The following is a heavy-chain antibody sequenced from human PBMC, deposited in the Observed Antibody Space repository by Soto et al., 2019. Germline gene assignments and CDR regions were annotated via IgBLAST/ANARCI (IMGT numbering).Heavy chain of an antibody. V-gene: IGHV4-59*01. CDR1: GGSISSYY. J-gene: IGHJ6*03. CDR3: ARGGYGSGSYLNGYYYYYMYV. CDR2: IYYSGST. Sequence: SETLSLTCTVSGGSISSYYWSWIRQPPGKGLEWIGYIYYSGSTNYNPSLKSRVTISVDTSKNQFSLKLSSVTAADTAVYYCARGGYGSGSYLNGYYYYYMYVWGKGTTVPVS. D-gene: IGHD3-10*01.